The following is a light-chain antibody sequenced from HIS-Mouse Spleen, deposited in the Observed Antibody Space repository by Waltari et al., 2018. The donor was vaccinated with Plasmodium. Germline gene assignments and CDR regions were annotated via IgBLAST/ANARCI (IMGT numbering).Light chain of an antibody. CDR3: SSYTSSSTLNYV. CDR1: SSDVGGYNS. CDR2: AVS. J-gene: IGLJ1*01. V-gene: IGLV2-14*03. Sequence: QSALTQPASVSGSPGQSITISCTGTSSDVGGYNSVSWYQQHRGKAPTLMIYAVSNRPSGVSNRFSGSKSGNTASLTISGRQAEDEADYYCSSYTSSSTLNYVFGTGTKVTVL.